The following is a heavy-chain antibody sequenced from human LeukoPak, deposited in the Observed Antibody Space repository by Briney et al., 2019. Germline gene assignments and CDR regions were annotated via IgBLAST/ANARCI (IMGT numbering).Heavy chain of an antibody. CDR3: ARDSGYDHEDY. CDR2: IKQDGSEK. V-gene: IGHV3-7*01. CDR1: GFTFSSYA. J-gene: IGHJ4*02. Sequence: GGSLRLSCAGSGFTFSSYAMSWVRQAPGKGLEWVANIKQDGSEKYYVDSVKGRFTISRDNAKNSLYLQMNSLRAEDTAVYYCARDSGYDHEDYWGQGTLVTVSS. D-gene: IGHD5-12*01.